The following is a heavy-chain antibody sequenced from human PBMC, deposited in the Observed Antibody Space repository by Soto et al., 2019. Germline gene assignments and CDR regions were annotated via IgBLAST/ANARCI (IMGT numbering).Heavy chain of an antibody. CDR2: ILADFNT. CDR1: GFTFSDYT. J-gene: IGHJ4*02. V-gene: IGHV3-23*03. Sequence: EVQLLESGGGLVQPGGSLTLSCAASGFTFSDYTMTWVRQAPGKVLECISVILADFNTYYAGSVRGRFTISRDNSKNTLSLEMDSLRAEDTAVYYCARRVEGYFDYWGQGALVTVSS. CDR3: ARRVEGYFDY.